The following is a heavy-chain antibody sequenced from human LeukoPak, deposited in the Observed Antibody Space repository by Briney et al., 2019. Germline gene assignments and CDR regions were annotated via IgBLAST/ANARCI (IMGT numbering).Heavy chain of an antibody. CDR1: GFSFSTYG. CDR3: AKVTSDY. D-gene: IGHD6-6*01. Sequence: GGSLRLSCVASGFSFSTYGMHWVRQAPGKGLEWVAVVSYDGSNKYYADSVKGRFTISRDNSKNTLYLQMSSLRVEDTAVYYCAKVTSDYWGQGTLVTVSS. CDR2: VSYDGSNK. J-gene: IGHJ4*02. V-gene: IGHV3-30*18.